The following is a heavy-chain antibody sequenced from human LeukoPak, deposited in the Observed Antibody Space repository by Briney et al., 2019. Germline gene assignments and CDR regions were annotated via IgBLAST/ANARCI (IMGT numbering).Heavy chain of an antibody. J-gene: IGHJ5*02. CDR2: ISSSGSTI. D-gene: IGHD3-10*01. V-gene: IGHV3-11*01. Sequence: GGSLRLSCAASGFTFSDYYMSWIRQAPGKGLGWVSYISSSGSTIYYADSVKGRFTISRDNAKNSLYLQMNSLRAEDTAVYYCARSMVRGVYWFDPWGQGTLVTVSS. CDR1: GFTFSDYY. CDR3: ARSMVRGVYWFDP.